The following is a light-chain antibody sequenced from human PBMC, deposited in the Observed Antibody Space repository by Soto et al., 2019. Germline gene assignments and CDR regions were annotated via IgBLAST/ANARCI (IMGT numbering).Light chain of an antibody. CDR2: GAY. V-gene: IGKV3-15*01. CDR3: QQYNNWPLT. CDR1: EGVASN. Sequence: VLKQSPGTLYLSAGERATLSCRASEGVASNYLAWYQQKPGQAPRLLIYGAYTRATGFPARFSGSGSGTEFTLTIRSLQSEDFAVYYCQQYNNWPLTFGGGTKVDI. J-gene: IGKJ4*01.